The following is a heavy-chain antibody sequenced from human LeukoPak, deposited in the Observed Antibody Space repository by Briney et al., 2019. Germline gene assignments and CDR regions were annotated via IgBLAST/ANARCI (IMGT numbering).Heavy chain of an antibody. CDR2: IYYSGST. V-gene: IGHV4-59*01. CDR3: ARDRRRYSYGFNYYGMDV. J-gene: IGHJ6*02. D-gene: IGHD5-18*01. CDR1: GGSFSGYY. Sequence: SETLSLTCAVYGGSFSGYYWSWIRQPPGKGLEWIGYIYYSGSTNYNPSLKSRVTISVDTSKNQFSLKLSSVTAADTAVYYCARDRRRYSYGFNYYGMDVWGQGTTVTVSS.